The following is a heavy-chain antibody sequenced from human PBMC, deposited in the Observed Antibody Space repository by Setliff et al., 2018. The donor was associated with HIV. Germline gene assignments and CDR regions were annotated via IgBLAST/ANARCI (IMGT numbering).Heavy chain of an antibody. J-gene: IGHJ3*02. Sequence: PGGSLRLSCAVSGFTFSTYAMSWVRQAPGKGLEWVSTISAGGGSTYYADSVKGRFTISRDNSKNTLYLQMNSLRAEDTAVYYCAKFQGGHFNAFDIWGQGTMVTVSS. CDR1: GFTFSTYA. CDR2: ISAGGGST. V-gene: IGHV3-23*01. CDR3: AKFQGGHFNAFDI. D-gene: IGHD3-16*01.